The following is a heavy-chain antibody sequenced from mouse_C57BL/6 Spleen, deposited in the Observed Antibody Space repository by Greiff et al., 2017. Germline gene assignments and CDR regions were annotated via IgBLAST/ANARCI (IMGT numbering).Heavy chain of an antibody. J-gene: IGHJ1*03. V-gene: IGHV3-6*01. CDR2: ISYDGSN. Sequence: EVKLMESGPGLVKPSQSLSLTCSVTGYSITSGYYWNWIRQFPGNKLEWMGYISYDGSNNYNPSLKNRISITRDTSKNQFFLKLNSVTTEDTATYYCAEGGYGNFYWYFDVWGTGTTVTVSS. CDR1: GYSITSGYY. CDR3: AEGGYGNFYWYFDV. D-gene: IGHD2-1*01.